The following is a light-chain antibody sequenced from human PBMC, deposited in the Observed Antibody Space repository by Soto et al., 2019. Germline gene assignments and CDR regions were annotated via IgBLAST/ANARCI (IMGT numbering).Light chain of an antibody. V-gene: IGLV1-47*01. J-gene: IGLJ1*01. CDR1: SSNIGNNY. Sequence: QSVLTQPPSASGIPGQRVTISCSGSSSNIGNNYVYWYQHLPGTAPKLLIHTTSHRPSGVPDRFSGSKSGTSASLAISGLRSEDEGDYYCAAWDDSLSGSYVFGTGTKVTVL. CDR2: TTS. CDR3: AAWDDSLSGSYV.